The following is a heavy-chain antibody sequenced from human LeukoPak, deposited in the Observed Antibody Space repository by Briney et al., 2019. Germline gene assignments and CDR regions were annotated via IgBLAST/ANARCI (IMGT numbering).Heavy chain of an antibody. CDR1: GYTFTSYY. J-gene: IGHJ4*02. Sequence: GASVKVSCKASGYTFTSYYMHWVRQAPGEGLEWMGIINPTGGSTSYAQKFQGRVTMTRDTSTSTGYMELSSLRSEDTAVYYCARDHYHKIHSVMVTAPDYWGQGTLVIVSS. CDR2: INPTGGST. V-gene: IGHV1-46*01. CDR3: ARDHYHKIHSVMVTAPDY. D-gene: IGHD2-21*02.